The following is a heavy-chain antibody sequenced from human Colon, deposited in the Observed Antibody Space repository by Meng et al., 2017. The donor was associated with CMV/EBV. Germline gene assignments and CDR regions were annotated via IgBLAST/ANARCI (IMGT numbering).Heavy chain of an antibody. J-gene: IGHJ4*02. V-gene: IGHV1-2*02. CDR2: NNSNSGAT. CDR3: ARDPSGSRVPFDY. D-gene: IGHD1-26*01. CDR1: GYTFSDYH. Sequence: QVQLVQWGAEVKKPGASVKVSCKTSGYTFSDYHIHWVRQAPGQGLEWMGWNNSNSGATDYAQKFQGRFTMTRDTSITTVYMELSSLRSDDTAVYYCARDPSGSRVPFDYWGQGSLVTVSS.